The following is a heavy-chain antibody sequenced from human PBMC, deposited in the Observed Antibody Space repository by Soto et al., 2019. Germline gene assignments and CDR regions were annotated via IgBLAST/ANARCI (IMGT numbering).Heavy chain of an antibody. D-gene: IGHD3-16*02. CDR2: INHSGST. CDR1: GGSFSGYY. J-gene: IGHJ4*02. V-gene: IGHV4-34*01. CDR3: ARGRSFRLVGVPLDS. Sequence: PSETLSLTCAVYGGSFSGYYWSWIRQPPGKGLEWIGEINHSGSTNYNPSFASRATISLDTTNNAFSLTLKSVTAADTAVYYCARGRSFRLVGVPLDSWGQGTLVTVSS.